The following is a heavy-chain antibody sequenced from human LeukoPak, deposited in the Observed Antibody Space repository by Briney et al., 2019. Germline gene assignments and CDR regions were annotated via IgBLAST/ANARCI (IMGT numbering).Heavy chain of an antibody. J-gene: IGHJ4*02. CDR1: GYTFTVYY. CDR2: ISPKSGDT. Sequence: ASVKVPCKASGYTFTVYYMHWVRQAPGQGLEWMGWISPKSGDTNYAQKFQGRVTMARDTSVSTAYMELRRLTSDDTAVYYCARAHYSSSWYEWGQGTLVTVSS. CDR3: ARAHYSSSWYE. D-gene: IGHD6-13*01. V-gene: IGHV1-2*02.